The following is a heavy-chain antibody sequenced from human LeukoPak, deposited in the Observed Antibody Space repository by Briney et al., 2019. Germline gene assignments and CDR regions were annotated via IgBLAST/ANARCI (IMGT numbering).Heavy chain of an antibody. J-gene: IGHJ4*02. D-gene: IGHD6-19*01. CDR1: GFTFSSYS. CDR3: ARAKLDSSGWYEDFDY. CDR2: ISSSSSYI. V-gene: IGHV3-21*01. Sequence: GGSLRLSCAASGFTFSSYSMNWVRQAPGKGLEWVSSISSSSSYIYYADSVKGRFTISRDNAKNSLYLQMNSLRAEDTAVYYCARAKLDSSGWYEDFDYWGQGTLVTVSS.